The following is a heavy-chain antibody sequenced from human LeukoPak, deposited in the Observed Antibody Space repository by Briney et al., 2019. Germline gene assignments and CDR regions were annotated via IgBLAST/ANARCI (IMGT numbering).Heavy chain of an antibody. CDR3: GRDALVGYFSYYYMDV. D-gene: IGHD2-15*01. CDR1: GGSISSYY. J-gene: IGHJ6*03. Sequence: SETLSLTCTVSGGSISSYYWSWIRQSPVKGLEWIGDISNSGSTSYNPSLKSRVTISIDTSKNQFSLKLSSVTAADTAVYYCGRDALVGYFSYYYMDVWGKGTTVTVSS. V-gene: IGHV4-59*01. CDR2: ISNSGST.